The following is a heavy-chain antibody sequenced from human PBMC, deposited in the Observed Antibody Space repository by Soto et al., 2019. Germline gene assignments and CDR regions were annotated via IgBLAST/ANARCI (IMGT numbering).Heavy chain of an antibody. CDR3: ATVGYCSGGSCYSDDAFDI. D-gene: IGHD2-15*01. V-gene: IGHV1-24*01. CDR1: GYTLTELS. Sequence: GASVKVSCKVSGYTLTELSMHWVRQAPGKGLEWMGGFDPEDGETIYAQKFQGRVTMTEDTSTDTAYMELSSLRSEDTAVYYCATVGYCSGGSCYSDDAFDIWGQGTMVTVS. CDR2: FDPEDGET. J-gene: IGHJ3*02.